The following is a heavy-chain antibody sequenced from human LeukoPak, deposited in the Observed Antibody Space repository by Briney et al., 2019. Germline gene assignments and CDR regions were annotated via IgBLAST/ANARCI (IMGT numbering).Heavy chain of an antibody. CDR2: IYYSGST. V-gene: IGHV4-31*03. CDR3: ARDGPSRSLYL. Sequence: SETLSLTCTVSGGSISSGGYYWSWIRQHPGKGLEWIGYIYYSGSTYYNPSLKSRVTISVDTSKNQFSLKLNSVSAADTAVYYCARDGPSRSLYLWGQGTLVTVSS. CDR1: GGSISSGGYY. J-gene: IGHJ4*02. D-gene: IGHD2-2*02.